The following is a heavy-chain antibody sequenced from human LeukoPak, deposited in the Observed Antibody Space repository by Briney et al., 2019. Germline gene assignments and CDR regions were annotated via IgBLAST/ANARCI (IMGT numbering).Heavy chain of an antibody. CDR2: ISYDGSNK. CDR3: ARGNNWFDP. CDR1: GFTFSSYG. Sequence: GGSLRLSCAASGFTFSSYGMHWVRQAPGKGLEWVAVISYDGSNKYYADSVKGRFTISRDNSKNTLYLQMNSLRAEDTAVYYCARGNNWFDPWGQGTLVTVSP. J-gene: IGHJ5*02. V-gene: IGHV3-30*03.